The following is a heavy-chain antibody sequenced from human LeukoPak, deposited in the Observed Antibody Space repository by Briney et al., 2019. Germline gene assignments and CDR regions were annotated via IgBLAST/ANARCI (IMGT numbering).Heavy chain of an antibody. CDR1: GYTFTSYG. D-gene: IGHD3-3*01. Sequence: ASVKVSCKASGYTFTSYGISWVRQAPGQGLEWMGWISAYNGNTNYAQKLQGRVTTTTDTSTSTAYMELRSLRSDDTAVYYCARSFRFWSGYSEENDFDYWGQGTLVTVSS. V-gene: IGHV1-18*01. J-gene: IGHJ4*02. CDR2: ISAYNGNT. CDR3: ARSFRFWSGYSEENDFDY.